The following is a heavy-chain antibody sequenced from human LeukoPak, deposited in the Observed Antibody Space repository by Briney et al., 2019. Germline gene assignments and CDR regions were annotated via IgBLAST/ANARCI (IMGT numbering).Heavy chain of an antibody. CDR2: IIPIFGTA. J-gene: IGHJ6*04. CDR1: GGTFSSYA. D-gene: IGHD6-13*01. CDR3: ARVLLLGYSTNYYYGMVV. Sequence: SVKVSCKASGGTFSSYAISWVRQAPGQGLEWMGGIIPIFGTANYAQKFQGRVTITADKSTSTAYMELSSLRSEDTAVYYCARVLLLGYSTNYYYGMVVWGKGTTVTVSS. V-gene: IGHV1-69*06.